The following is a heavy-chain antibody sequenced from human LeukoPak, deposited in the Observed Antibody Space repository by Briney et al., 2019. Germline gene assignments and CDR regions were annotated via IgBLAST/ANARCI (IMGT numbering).Heavy chain of an antibody. CDR3: ARQHSSDIFDY. Sequence: SETLSLTCTVSGGSISSSSYYWGWIRQPPGKGLEWIGSIYYSGSTYYNPSLKSRVTISVDTSKNQFSLKLSSVTAADTAVYYCARQHSSDIFDYWGQGTLVTVSS. J-gene: IGHJ4*02. V-gene: IGHV4-39*07. D-gene: IGHD3-9*01. CDR2: IYYSGST. CDR1: GGSISSSSYY.